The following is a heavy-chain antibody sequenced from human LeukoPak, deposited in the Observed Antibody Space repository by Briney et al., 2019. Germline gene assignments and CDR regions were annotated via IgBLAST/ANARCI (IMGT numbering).Heavy chain of an antibody. D-gene: IGHD5/OR15-5a*01. CDR1: GDSVSSNSAA. Sequence: ASQTLSLTCAISGDSVSSNSAAWNWIRQSPSRGLEWLGRTYYRSKWYNDYAVSVKSRITINPDTSMNQFSRQLNSVTPEDTAVYYCARYDRSVGWFDPWGQGTLVTVSS. V-gene: IGHV6-1*01. CDR3: ARYDRSVGWFDP. CDR2: TYYRSKWYN. J-gene: IGHJ5*02.